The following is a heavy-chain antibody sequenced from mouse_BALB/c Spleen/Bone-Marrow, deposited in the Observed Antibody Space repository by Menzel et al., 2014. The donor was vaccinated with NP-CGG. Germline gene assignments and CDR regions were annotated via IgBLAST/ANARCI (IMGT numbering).Heavy chain of an antibody. CDR2: INPYNGGT. J-gene: IGHJ4*01. V-gene: IGHV1-18*01. Sequence: VQLQQSGPELVKPGASMKISCKASGYSFTGYTMNWVKQSHGKNLEWIGLINPYNGGTSCNQKFKGKATLTVDKSSSTAYMELLSLTSEDSAVYYCARNNDYDEEDYAMDYWGQGTSVTVSS. D-gene: IGHD2-4*01. CDR3: ARNNDYDEEDYAMDY. CDR1: GYSFTGYT.